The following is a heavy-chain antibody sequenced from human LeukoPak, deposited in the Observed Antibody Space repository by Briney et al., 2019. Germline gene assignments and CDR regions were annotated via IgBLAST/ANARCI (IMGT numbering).Heavy chain of an antibody. CDR2: INPSGGGT. CDR1: GYTFTSYY. V-gene: IGHV1-46*01. D-gene: IGHD2-15*01. Sequence: ASVTVSCTASGYTFTSYYMHWVRQAPGQGLEWMGIINPSGGGTSYAQKFQGRVTMTRDTSTSTVYMELSSLRSEDTAVYYCARDPLGYCSGGSCHPTWYFDLWGRGTLVTVSS. J-gene: IGHJ2*01. CDR3: ARDPLGYCSGGSCHPTWYFDL.